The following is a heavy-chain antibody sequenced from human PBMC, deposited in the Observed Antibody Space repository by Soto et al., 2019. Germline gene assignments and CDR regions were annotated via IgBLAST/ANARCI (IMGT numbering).Heavy chain of an antibody. CDR2: IWFDGSQQ. CDR3: TRANTSPFDY. J-gene: IGHJ4*02. V-gene: IGHV3-33*01. CDR1: GFSFSSFG. Sequence: QVQLVESGGGVVQPGRSLRLSCAASGFSFSSFGMHWVRQAPGKGLEWGAIIWFDGSQQHYADSVKGRFTISRDTSKNLLYLQMNSLRAEDTAVYYCTRANTSPFDYWGRGTLVTVSS.